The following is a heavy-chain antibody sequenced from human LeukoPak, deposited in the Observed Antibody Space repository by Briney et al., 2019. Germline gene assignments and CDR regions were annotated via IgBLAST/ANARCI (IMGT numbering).Heavy chain of an antibody. D-gene: IGHD3-22*01. Sequence: GGSLRLSCAVSGITLSNYGMSWVRQAPGKGLEWVSGISGSGGNTYYADSVKGRFTISRGNSKNTLYLQMNSLRAEDTAVYFCAKRGVVIRVILVGFHKEAYYFDSWGQGALVTVSS. CDR3: AKRGVVIRVILVGFHKEAYYFDS. CDR1: GITLSNYG. J-gene: IGHJ4*02. CDR2: ISGSGGNT. V-gene: IGHV3-23*01.